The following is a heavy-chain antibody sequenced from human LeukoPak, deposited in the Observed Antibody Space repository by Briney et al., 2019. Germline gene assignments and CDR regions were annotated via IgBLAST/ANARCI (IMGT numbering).Heavy chain of an antibody. CDR2: IYSGGTT. CDR3: ARTTTFAPHFDY. Sequence: PGGSLRLSCAASGFTLSSNYMSWVRQAPGKGLEWVSVIYSGGTTYYADSVKGRFTISRDNSKNTLYLQMNSLRAEDTAVYYCARTTTFAPHFDYWGQGTLVTVSS. D-gene: IGHD1-1*01. J-gene: IGHJ4*02. V-gene: IGHV3-66*01. CDR1: GFTLSSNY.